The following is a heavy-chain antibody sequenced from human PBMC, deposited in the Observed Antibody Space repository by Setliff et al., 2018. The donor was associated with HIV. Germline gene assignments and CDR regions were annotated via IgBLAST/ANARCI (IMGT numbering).Heavy chain of an antibody. CDR2: ISGSGGST. V-gene: IGHV3-23*01. CDR3: AKAPSMQYYFDY. J-gene: IGHJ4*02. D-gene: IGHD2-8*01. CDR1: GFTFSSYA. Sequence: LRLSCAASGFTFSSYAMSWVRQAPGKGLEWVSAISGSGGSTYYADSVKGRFTISRDNSKNTLYLQMNSLRAEDTAVYYCAKAPSMQYYFDYWGQGTLVTVSS.